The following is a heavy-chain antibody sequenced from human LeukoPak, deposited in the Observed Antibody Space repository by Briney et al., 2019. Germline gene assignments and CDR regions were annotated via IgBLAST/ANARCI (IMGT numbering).Heavy chain of an antibody. CDR2: IIPIFSTA. D-gene: IGHD6-6*01. J-gene: IGHJ6*03. Sequence: SVKVSCKASGGTFSSYAISWVRQAPGQGLEWMGGIIPIFSTANYAQKFQGRVTITTDESTSTAYMELSSLRSEDTAVYYCARDRPPRIAARLHYYYYYMDVWGKGTTVTVSS. V-gene: IGHV1-69*05. CDR1: GGTFSSYA. CDR3: ARDRPPRIAARLHYYYYYMDV.